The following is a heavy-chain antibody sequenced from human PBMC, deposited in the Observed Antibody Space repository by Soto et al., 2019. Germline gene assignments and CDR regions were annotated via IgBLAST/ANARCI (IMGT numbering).Heavy chain of an antibody. V-gene: IGHV1-46*01. D-gene: IGHD2-15*01. J-gene: IGHJ4*02. CDR3: ARVRGGGSEYFFDY. Sequence: ASVKVSCKASGYTFTRYNVHWVRQAPGQGLEWMAIINPSGGTTYYVQKFEGRVALTTDTSTSTVYMELSSLRSDDTAVYYCARVRGGGSEYFFDYWGQGTLVTVSS. CDR1: GYTFTRYN. CDR2: INPSGGTT.